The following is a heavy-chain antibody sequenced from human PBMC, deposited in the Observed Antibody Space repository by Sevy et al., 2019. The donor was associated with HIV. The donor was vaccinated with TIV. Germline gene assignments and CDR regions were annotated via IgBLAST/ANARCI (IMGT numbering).Heavy chain of an antibody. V-gene: IGHV4-38-2*01. CDR2: SHNSGRT. J-gene: IGHJ4*02. Sequence: GSLRLSCGVSGYSISNGYYWGWIRQPPGKGLEWIGSSHNSGRTFYNPSLKSRVSISLDMSKNEFSLKLRSVTAADTAVYFCARVVPGDHFDYWGQGTLVTVSS. D-gene: IGHD2-2*01. CDR3: ARVVPGDHFDY. CDR1: GYSISNGYY.